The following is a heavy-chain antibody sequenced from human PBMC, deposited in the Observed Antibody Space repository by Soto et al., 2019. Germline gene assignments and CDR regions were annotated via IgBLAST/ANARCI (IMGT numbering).Heavy chain of an antibody. CDR2: ISYGGGTT. D-gene: IGHD3-22*01. J-gene: IGHJ4*02. CDR1: EVTISNYA. CDR3: AKNPGYYYDSTGYHLDY. Sequence: AVRLLRHSCAAAEVTISNYAMSCVSQAPGKGLEWVSAISYGGGTTYYADSVKGRFTISRDNSKNTLYLQMNSLRAEDTAVYYCAKNPGYYYDSTGYHLDYWGQGTLVTVSS. V-gene: IGHV3-23*01.